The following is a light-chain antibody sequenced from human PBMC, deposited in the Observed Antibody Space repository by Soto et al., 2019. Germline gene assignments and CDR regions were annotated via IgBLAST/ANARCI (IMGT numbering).Light chain of an antibody. CDR1: QSVLYSSNNKNY. V-gene: IGKV4-1*01. Sequence: DIVMTQSPDSLAVSLGERATINCKSSQSVLYSSNNKNYLAWYQQKPGQPPKLLIYWASTRESGVPDRFSGSASGTDFTLTISSLQAEDVAVYYCQQYYTNALTFGGGTKVGVK. CDR2: WAS. CDR3: QQYYTNALT. J-gene: IGKJ4*01.